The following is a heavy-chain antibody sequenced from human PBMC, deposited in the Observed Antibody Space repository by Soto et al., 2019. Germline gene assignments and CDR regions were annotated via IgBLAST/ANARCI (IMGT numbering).Heavy chain of an antibody. CDR2: IYYSGST. J-gene: IGHJ6*02. CDR3: ACIFSGGYGYGFYYYGKAV. D-gene: IGHD5-18*01. Sequence: QLQLQESGPGLVKPSETLSLTCTDSGGSIRSSSYYWGWIRQPPGKGLEWIGSIYYSGSTYYNPYLNSRVTLSVDTSKNQCSLKLSSLPAADTAVYYFACIFSGGYGYGFYYYGKAVWGQGTTVTVSS. V-gene: IGHV4-39*01. CDR1: GGSIRSSSYY.